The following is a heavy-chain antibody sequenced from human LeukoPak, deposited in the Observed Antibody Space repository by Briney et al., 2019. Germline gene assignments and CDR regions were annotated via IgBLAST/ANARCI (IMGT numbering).Heavy chain of an antibody. V-gene: IGHV3-23*01. Sequence: GGSLRLSCAASGFIVSGDFMSWVRQAPGKGLEWVSAISGSGTGTFYADSVKGRFTISRDNSKNTLNLQMNSLRAEDTAVYYGAKGRDGYYTSYGMDVGGKGPTVTVSS. J-gene: IGHJ6*04. CDR1: GFIVSGDF. CDR2: ISGSGTGT. CDR3: AKGRDGYYTSYGMDV. D-gene: IGHD3-3*01.